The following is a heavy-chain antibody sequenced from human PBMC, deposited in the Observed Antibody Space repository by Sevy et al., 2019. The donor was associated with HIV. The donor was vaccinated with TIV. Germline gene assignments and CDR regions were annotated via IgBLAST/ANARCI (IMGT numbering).Heavy chain of an antibody. D-gene: IGHD3-9*01. V-gene: IGHV3-48*03. CDR2: MTSGGSGSNE. CDR3: ARDLRWRQSFFDY. Sequence: GGCLRLSCVASGFTFSTYEMNWVRQAPGKGLEWVGCMTSGGSGSNEFYADSVKGRVTISRDNAKNSLYLHMNSLRDEDTAVYYCARDLRWRQSFFDYWGQGTLVTVSS. J-gene: IGHJ4*02. CDR1: GFTFSTYE.